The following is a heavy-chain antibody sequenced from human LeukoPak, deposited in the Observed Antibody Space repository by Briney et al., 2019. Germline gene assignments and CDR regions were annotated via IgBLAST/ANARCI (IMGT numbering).Heavy chain of an antibody. Sequence: ASVKVSCKTSGYTFTGYYVNYVRQAPGQGLEWTGRINPSSGDTNYAQYFQGRVTMTRDASITTAYIDLSRLTSDDTAVYYCARDYCGGDCFPDYWGQGTLVTVSS. D-gene: IGHD2-21*02. J-gene: IGHJ4*02. CDR1: GYTFTGYY. V-gene: IGHV1-2*02. CDR3: ARDYCGGDCFPDY. CDR2: INPSSGDT.